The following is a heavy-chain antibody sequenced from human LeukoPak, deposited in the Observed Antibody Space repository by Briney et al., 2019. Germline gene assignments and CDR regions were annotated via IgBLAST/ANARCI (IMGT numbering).Heavy chain of an antibody. CDR1: GGSLSAYY. Sequence: SETLSLTCAVYGGSLSAYYWSWIRQFPGKGLEWIAEINHSGSTNYNPSLKSRVTISVDTSKNQFSLKLSSVTAADTAVYYCATYSSSIGSDYWGQGTLVTVSS. J-gene: IGHJ4*02. V-gene: IGHV4-34*01. D-gene: IGHD6-6*01. CDR2: INHSGST. CDR3: ATYSSSIGSDY.